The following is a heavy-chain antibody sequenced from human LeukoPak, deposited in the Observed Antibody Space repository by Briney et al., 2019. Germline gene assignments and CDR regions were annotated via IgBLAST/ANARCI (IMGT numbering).Heavy chain of an antibody. V-gene: IGHV4-59*08. CDR1: GGSISTYY. CDR2: IFYTGNT. J-gene: IGHJ3*01. CDR3: ARHRGSGNWRPSAFDV. Sequence: SETLSLTCTVSGGSISTYYWSWIRQPPGKGLEWIGYIFYTGNTNSNPSLNSRVTISVDTSKNQFSMNLSSVTAADTAMYFCARHRGSGNWRPSAFDVWGQGAVVTVSS. D-gene: IGHD4-23*01.